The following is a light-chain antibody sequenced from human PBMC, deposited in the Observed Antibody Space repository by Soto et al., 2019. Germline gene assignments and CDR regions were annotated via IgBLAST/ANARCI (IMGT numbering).Light chain of an antibody. J-gene: IGKJ4*01. CDR1: QGISSR. CDR2: SAS. Sequence: DIQMTQSPSSVSASVGDRVTITCRASQGISSRLAWYQQKPGKAPNLLIYSASSLQCGVPSRFSGSGSEKDFTLTIGSLQPEDFATYYCQQSNSFPLTFGGGTKVEIK. V-gene: IGKV1-12*01. CDR3: QQSNSFPLT.